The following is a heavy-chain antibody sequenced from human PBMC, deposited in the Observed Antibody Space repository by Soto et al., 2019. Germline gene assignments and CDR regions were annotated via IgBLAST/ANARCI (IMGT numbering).Heavy chain of an antibody. J-gene: IGHJ4*02. CDR1: GFTFDDHG. CDR2: ISWNSGSI. V-gene: IGHV3-9*01. D-gene: IGHD3-9*01. Sequence: EVDLVESGGGLAQPGRSLRLSCVASGFTFDDHGMHWVRQIPGRGLEWVSGISWNSGSIGYAESVKGRFTIFRDNAKNSLYLEMNSLRQEDTALYYCVRYTSSGWHLKDHWGQGVQVSVAS. CDR3: VRYTSSGWHLKDH.